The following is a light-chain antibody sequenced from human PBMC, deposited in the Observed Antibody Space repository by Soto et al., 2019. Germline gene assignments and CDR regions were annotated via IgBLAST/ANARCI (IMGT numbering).Light chain of an antibody. J-gene: IGLJ1*01. Sequence: QSALTQPASVSGSPGQSITISCTGTSTDIGRYNYVSWYQQHPGKAPKLMIYDVSNRPSGVSNRFSGSKSGNTASLTISGLKAEDEADYDCSSYTSSSTYVFGTGTKVTVL. CDR3: SSYTSSSTYV. V-gene: IGLV2-14*03. CDR2: DVS. CDR1: STDIGRYNY.